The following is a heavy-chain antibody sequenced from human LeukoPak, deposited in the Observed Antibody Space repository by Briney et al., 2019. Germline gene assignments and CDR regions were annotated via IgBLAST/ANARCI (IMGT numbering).Heavy chain of an antibody. V-gene: IGHV2-5*02. J-gene: IGHJ4*02. Sequence: SGPTLVKPTQTLTLTCTFSGFSLSTSGVGVGWIRQPPGKALEWLALIYWDDDKRYSPSLKSRPTITKDTSKNQVVLTMTNMYPVDTATYYCAHSPYSSGWFDYWGQGTLVTVSS. CDR3: AHSPYSSGWFDY. D-gene: IGHD6-19*01. CDR1: GFSLSTSGVG. CDR2: IYWDDDK.